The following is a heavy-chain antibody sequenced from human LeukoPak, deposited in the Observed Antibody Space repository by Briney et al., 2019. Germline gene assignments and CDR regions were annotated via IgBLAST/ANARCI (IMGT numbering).Heavy chain of an antibody. D-gene: IGHD4-17*01. V-gene: IGHV1-2*04. Sequence: GASVKVSCKASGFTFTGYYMHWVRQAPGQGLEWMGWINPNSGGTNYAQKFQGWVTMTRDTSISTAYMELSRLRSDDTAVYYCARVRGVTTLGYWGQGTLVTVSS. J-gene: IGHJ4*02. CDR2: INPNSGGT. CDR1: GFTFTGYY. CDR3: ARVRGVTTLGY.